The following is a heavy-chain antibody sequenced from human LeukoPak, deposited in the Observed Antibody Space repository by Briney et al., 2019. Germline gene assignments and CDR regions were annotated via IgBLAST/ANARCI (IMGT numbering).Heavy chain of an antibody. V-gene: IGHV3-30-3*01. Sequence: GGSLRLSCAASGFTFSSYAMHWVRQAPGKGLEWVAVISYDGSNKYYADSVKGRFTISRDNSKNTLYLQMNSLRAEDTAVYYCARSQQPYNVLRFLEWLLEPSYGMDVWGQGTTVTVSS. CDR2: ISYDGSNK. CDR1: GFTFSSYA. CDR3: ARSQQPYNVLRFLEWLLEPSYGMDV. D-gene: IGHD3-3*01. J-gene: IGHJ6*02.